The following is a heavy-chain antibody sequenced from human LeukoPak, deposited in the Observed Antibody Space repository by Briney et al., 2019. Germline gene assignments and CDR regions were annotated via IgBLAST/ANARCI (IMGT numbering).Heavy chain of an antibody. CDR1: GFTFSSYS. CDR2: ISSSSSYI. J-gene: IGHJ6*03. V-gene: IGHV3-21*01. D-gene: IGHD3-3*01. CDR3: ARVPQTDYDFWSGYYYYYYYYMDV. Sequence: PGGSLRLSCAASGFTFSSYSMNWVRQAPGKGLEWVSSISSSSSYIYYADSVKGRFTISRDNAKNSLYLQMNSLRAEDTAVYYCARVPQTDYDFWSGYYYYYYYYMDVWGKGTTVTVS.